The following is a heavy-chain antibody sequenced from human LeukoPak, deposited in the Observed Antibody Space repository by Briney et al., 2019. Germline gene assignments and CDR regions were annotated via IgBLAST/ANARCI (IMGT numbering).Heavy chain of an antibody. Sequence: RRSLCPSCAASGFTLSSFSMNCVRQAPGKGLEWVSSISSSSSYIYYADSVKGRFTISRDNAKNSLYLQMNSLRAEDTAVYYCARDLKVRGRFGFDPWGQGTLVTVSS. V-gene: IGHV3-21*01. D-gene: IGHD3-10*01. CDR1: GFTLSSFS. J-gene: IGHJ5*02. CDR2: ISSSSSYI. CDR3: ARDLKVRGRFGFDP.